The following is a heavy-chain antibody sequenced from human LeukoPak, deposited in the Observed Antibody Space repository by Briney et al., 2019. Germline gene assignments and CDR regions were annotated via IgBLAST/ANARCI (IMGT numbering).Heavy chain of an antibody. J-gene: IGHJ3*02. V-gene: IGHV3-13*01. CDR2: IGIADDT. Sequence: GGSLRLSCAASGFTFRNYDMHWVRQFPGRGLEWVSAIGIADDTHYPDSVKGRFTISRENAKNSLYLQMNSLRDGDTDVYYCVRGGIQVSGIDAFDIWGQGTMVTVSS. CDR3: VRGGIQVSGIDAFDI. CDR1: GFTFRNYD. D-gene: IGHD5/OR15-5a*01.